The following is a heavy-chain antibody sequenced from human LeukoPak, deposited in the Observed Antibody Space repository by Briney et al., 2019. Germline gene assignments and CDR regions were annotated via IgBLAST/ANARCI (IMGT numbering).Heavy chain of an antibody. CDR1: GHSISSGYS. J-gene: IGHJ4*02. Sequence: PSETLSLTCAVSGHSISSGYSWDWIRQSPGKGLEWIGNIYSSGSTYYNPSLKSRVTISVDTSKNQFSLSLNSVTAADTAVYYCARRKTLFWYSDYWGQGTLVTVSS. D-gene: IGHD3-3*01. CDR2: IYSSGST. V-gene: IGHV4-38-2*01. CDR3: ARRKTLFWYSDY.